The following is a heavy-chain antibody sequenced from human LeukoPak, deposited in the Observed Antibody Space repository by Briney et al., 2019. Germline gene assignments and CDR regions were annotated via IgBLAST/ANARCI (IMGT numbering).Heavy chain of an antibody. CDR2: INHSGST. CDR3: ARTPYYDILTGYPAGYFDY. J-gene: IGHJ4*02. V-gene: IGHV4-34*01. Sequence: SETLSLTCAVYGGSFSGDYWSWIRQPPGKGLEWIGEINHSGSTNYNPSLKSRVTMSVDTDKNQFSLKLSSVTAADTAVYYCARTPYYDILTGYPAGYFDYWGQGTLVTVFS. D-gene: IGHD3-9*01. CDR1: GGSFSGDY.